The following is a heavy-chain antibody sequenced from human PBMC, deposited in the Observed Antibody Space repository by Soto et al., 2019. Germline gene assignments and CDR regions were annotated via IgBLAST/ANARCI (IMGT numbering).Heavy chain of an antibody. CDR2: IYYSGST. V-gene: IGHV4-59*01. D-gene: IGHD2-15*01. J-gene: IGHJ5*02. Sequence: SETLSLTCTASGGSISSYYWSWIRQPPGKGLEWIGYIYYSGSTNYNPSLKSRVTISVDTSKNQFSLKLSSVTAADTAVYYCARTGRACSGGSCYSGWFDPWCQGNLVTVSS. CDR3: ARTGRACSGGSCYSGWFDP. CDR1: GGSISSYY.